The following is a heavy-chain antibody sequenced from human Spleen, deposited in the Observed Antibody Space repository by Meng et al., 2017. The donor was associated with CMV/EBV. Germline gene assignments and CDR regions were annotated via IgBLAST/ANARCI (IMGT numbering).Heavy chain of an antibody. V-gene: IGHV1-69*10. J-gene: IGHJ4*02. D-gene: IGHD3-16*01. CDR3: VTYQYDSGWTEDS. Sequence: KSYGGTCGSNALSWVRQAPGQGLEWMGGIIPILGLSTYAQRFQGRVTITADKSTGTGYMEVPSLRFDDTAVYYCVTYQYDSGWTEDSWGQGTLVTVSS. CDR1: GGTCGSNA. CDR2: IIPILGLS.